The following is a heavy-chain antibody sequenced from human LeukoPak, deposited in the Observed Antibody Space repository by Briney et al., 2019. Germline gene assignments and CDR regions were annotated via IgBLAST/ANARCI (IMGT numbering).Heavy chain of an antibody. CDR1: GYTFSGYY. Sequence: ASMKVSCKASGYTFSGYYLHWVRQAPGQGPEWVGRINPNSGGADYAQKFQRRVTLTRDTPISTTYMELNSLTSDDTAVYYCARAGPVAGYDYWGQGTLVTVSS. CDR2: INPNSGGA. V-gene: IGHV1-2*06. D-gene: IGHD6-19*01. CDR3: ARAGPVAGYDY. J-gene: IGHJ4*02.